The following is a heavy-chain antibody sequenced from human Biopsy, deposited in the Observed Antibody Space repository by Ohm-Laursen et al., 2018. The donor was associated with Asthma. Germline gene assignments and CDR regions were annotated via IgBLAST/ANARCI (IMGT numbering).Heavy chain of an antibody. V-gene: IGHV4-39*01. D-gene: IGHD6-13*01. Sequence: SETLSLTCSVSGGSITDPNMYWGWVRQSPGKGLEWIGSLHYSGSPYYTFYNPSLESRLTISVDTSKNQFSLKVTSVTAADTAVYYCARGQKSAGDRWFDPWGQGTLVTVSS. CDR2: LHYSGSP. CDR1: GGSITDPNMY. J-gene: IGHJ5*02. CDR3: ARGQKSAGDRWFDP.